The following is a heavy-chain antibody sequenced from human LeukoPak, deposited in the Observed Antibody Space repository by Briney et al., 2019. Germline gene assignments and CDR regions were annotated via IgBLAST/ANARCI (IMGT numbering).Heavy chain of an antibody. CDR3: ARVEDYGGEFDY. CDR2: IYASGST. J-gene: IGHJ4*02. D-gene: IGHD4-23*01. V-gene: IGHV4-4*07. Sequence: SETLSLTCTVSGGSISSYYWSWIRQPAGKGLEWIGRIYASGSTNYNPSLKSRVTMSVDTSKNQFSLKLSSVTAADTAVYYCARVEDYGGEFDYWGQGTLVTVSS. CDR1: GGSISSYY.